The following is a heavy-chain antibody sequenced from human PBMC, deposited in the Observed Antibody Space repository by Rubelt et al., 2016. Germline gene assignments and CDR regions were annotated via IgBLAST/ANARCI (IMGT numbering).Heavy chain of an antibody. CDR1: GYSFTSNW. CDR3: ATSSDLTVRGLIIPGV. Sequence: EVQLVQSGAEVKKPGESLKISCKGSGYSFTSNWIVWVRQMPGKGLEWMGIIYPGDSDTRYSPSFQGQVTISADKSISTAYLQWSSLKASDTAMYYCATSSDLTVRGLIIPGVWGQGTLVTVSS. CDR2: IYPGDSDT. D-gene: IGHD3-10*01. V-gene: IGHV5-51*01. J-gene: IGHJ4*02.